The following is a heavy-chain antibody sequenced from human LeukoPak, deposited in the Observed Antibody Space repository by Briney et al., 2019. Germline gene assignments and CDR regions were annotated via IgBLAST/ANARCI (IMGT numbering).Heavy chain of an antibody. D-gene: IGHD3-22*01. CDR2: FDPEDGET. CDR1: GYTLTELS. Sequence: GASVKVSCKVSGYTLTELSMHWVRQAPGKGLEWMGGFDPEDGETIYAQKFQGRVTMTEDTSTDTAYMELSRMRSEDTAVYYCATGYYYDSSGYYGQMPYYWGQGTLVTVSS. J-gene: IGHJ4*02. V-gene: IGHV1-24*01. CDR3: ATGYYYDSSGYYGQMPYY.